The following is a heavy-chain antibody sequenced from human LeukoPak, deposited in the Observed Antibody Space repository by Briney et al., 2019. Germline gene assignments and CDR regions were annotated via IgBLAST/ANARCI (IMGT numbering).Heavy chain of an antibody. J-gene: IGHJ1*01. V-gene: IGHV3-21*01. CDR2: ISRRSRHV. CDR1: GFTFSSYS. CDR3: VRDLLGSGSTTAYLYH. D-gene: IGHD3-10*01. Sequence: KPGGSLRLSCAASGFTFSSYSMNWVRQAPGKGLEWVSSISRRSRHVYYAGSVKGRFTISRDDARNSLYLQMNSLRAEDMAVYFCVRDLLGSGSTTAYLYHWGQGTLVTVSS.